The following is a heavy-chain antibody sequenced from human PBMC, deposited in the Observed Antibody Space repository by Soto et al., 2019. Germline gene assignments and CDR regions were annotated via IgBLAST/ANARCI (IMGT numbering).Heavy chain of an antibody. D-gene: IGHD1-1*01. CDR3: ARWRYGDY. Sequence: QVHLVQSGAEVKKPGASVKVSCKGSGYAFTTYGITWVRQAPGQGLEWMGWISAHNGNTNYAQKLQGRVTVTRDTSTSTAYMELRSLRSDDTAEYYCARWRYGDYWCQGALVTVSS. V-gene: IGHV1-18*01. CDR1: GYAFTTYG. J-gene: IGHJ4*02. CDR2: ISAHNGNT.